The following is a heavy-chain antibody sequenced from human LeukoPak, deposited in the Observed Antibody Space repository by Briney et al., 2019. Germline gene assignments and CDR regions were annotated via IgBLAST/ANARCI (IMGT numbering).Heavy chain of an antibody. J-gene: IGHJ6*02. CDR1: GYTFTGYY. D-gene: IGHD2-2*01. Sequence: ASVKVSCKASGYTFTGYYMHWVRQAPGQGLEWMGWNNPNSGGTNYAQKFQGWVTMTRDTSISTAYMELSRLRSDDTAVYYCARGIVVVPAAMLGYYYYYGMDVWGQGTTVTVSS. CDR3: ARGIVVVPAAMLGYYYYYGMDV. CDR2: NNPNSGGT. V-gene: IGHV1-2*04.